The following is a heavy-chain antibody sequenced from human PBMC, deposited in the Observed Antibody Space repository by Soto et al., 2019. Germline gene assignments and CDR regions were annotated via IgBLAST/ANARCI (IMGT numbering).Heavy chain of an antibody. CDR1: GFSFSTYG. Sequence: QVQMVESGGGVVQPGRSLRLSCAASGFSFSTYGMHWVRQAPGKGLEWMAVISNDGSNKYYADSVKGRFTISRDNSKDTRFLQMNSLRGEDTAVSYCAKVVRADSTSSNFYYYSGMYVWGQGTTVTVSS. CDR2: ISNDGSNK. J-gene: IGHJ6*02. V-gene: IGHV3-30*18. CDR3: AKVVRADSTSSNFYYYSGMYV. D-gene: IGHD6-6*01.